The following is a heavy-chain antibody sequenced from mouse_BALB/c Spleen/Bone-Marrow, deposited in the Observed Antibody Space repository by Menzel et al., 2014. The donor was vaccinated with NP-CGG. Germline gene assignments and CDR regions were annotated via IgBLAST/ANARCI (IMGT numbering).Heavy chain of an antibody. V-gene: IGHV3-8*02. CDR3: ARIYYDSHWYFDV. J-gene: IGHJ1*01. Sequence: DVMLVESGPSLVKPSQTLSLTCSVTGDSITSGYWNWIRKFPGNKLEYMGYISYSGSTYYNPSLKSRISITRDTSKNQYYLQLNSVTTEDTATYYCARIYYDSHWYFDVWGAGTTVTVSS. CDR1: GDSITSGY. D-gene: IGHD2-4*01. CDR2: ISYSGST.